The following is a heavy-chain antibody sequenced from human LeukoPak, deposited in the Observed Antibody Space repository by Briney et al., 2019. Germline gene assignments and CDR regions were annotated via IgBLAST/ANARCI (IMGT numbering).Heavy chain of an antibody. V-gene: IGHV3-30*02. CDR3: AKDLSMVRGGVGENWFDP. CDR1: GFTFSSYG. D-gene: IGHD3-10*01. CDR2: IRYDGSNK. Sequence: GGSLRLSCAASGFTFSSYGMHWVRQAPGKGLEWVAFIRYDGSNKYYADSVKGRFTISRDNSKNTLYLQMNSLRAEDTAVYYCAKDLSMVRGGVGENWFDPWGQGTLVTVSS. J-gene: IGHJ5*02.